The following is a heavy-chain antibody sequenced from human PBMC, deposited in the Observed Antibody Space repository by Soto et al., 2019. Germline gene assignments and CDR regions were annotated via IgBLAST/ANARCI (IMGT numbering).Heavy chain of an antibody. CDR1: GFTFSNHL. J-gene: IGHJ4*02. CDR2: FAGNFVTL. CDR3: VREWRLGVEGFDV. D-gene: IGHD1-26*01. V-gene: IGHV3-23*01. Sequence: EVQLLESGGGLVQPGGSLTLSCAASGFTFSNHLIHWVHQAPGEGLEWVSGFAGNFVTLLYADSVKGRFTISRDNSNNTSDLQMNNLRAEDTAIYYCVREWRLGVEGFDVWGQGRLVTVSS.